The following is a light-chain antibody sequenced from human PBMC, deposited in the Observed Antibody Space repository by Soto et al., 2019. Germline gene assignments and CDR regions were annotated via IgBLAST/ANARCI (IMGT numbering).Light chain of an antibody. V-gene: IGKV3-20*01. CDR1: QSVSSGF. J-gene: IGKJ1*01. Sequence: ELVLTQSPGTLSLSPGERATLSCRASQSVSSGFLAWYQLKPGQAPRLLTFDASSRATGIPDRFSGSGSGTDFTLTISRLEPEDFAIYYCHQYGSSPATFGQGTPVEIK. CDR3: HQYGSSPAT. CDR2: DAS.